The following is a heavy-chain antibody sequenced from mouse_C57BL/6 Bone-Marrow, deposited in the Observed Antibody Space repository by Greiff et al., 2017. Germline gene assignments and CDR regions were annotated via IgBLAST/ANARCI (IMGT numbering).Heavy chain of an antibody. CDR3: TSGRAWFAF. D-gene: IGHD1-3*01. CDR2: IDPENGDT. J-gene: IGHJ3*01. Sequence: EVQLQQSGAELVRPGASVKLSCTASGFNIKDDYMHWVKQRPEQGLEWIGWIDPENGDTEYATKFQGKATITADTSTNTAYLQLSNLTSEDTAVYYCTSGRAWFAFGGRGTLVTVSA. V-gene: IGHV14-4*01. CDR1: GFNIKDDY.